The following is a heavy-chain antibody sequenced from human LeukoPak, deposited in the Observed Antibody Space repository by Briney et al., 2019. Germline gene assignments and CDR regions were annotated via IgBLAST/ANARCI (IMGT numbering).Heavy chain of an antibody. CDR3: AKDLYPYGGNSWGDYGMNV. J-gene: IGHJ6*02. D-gene: IGHD4-23*01. CDR1: GFTFSSYA. Sequence: GGSLRLSCAASGFTFSSYAMSWVRQAPGKGLEWVSAISGSGGSTYYADSVKGRFTISRDNSKNTLYLQMNSLRAEDTAVYYCAKDLYPYGGNSWGDYGMNVWGQGTTVTVSS. CDR2: ISGSGGST. V-gene: IGHV3-23*01.